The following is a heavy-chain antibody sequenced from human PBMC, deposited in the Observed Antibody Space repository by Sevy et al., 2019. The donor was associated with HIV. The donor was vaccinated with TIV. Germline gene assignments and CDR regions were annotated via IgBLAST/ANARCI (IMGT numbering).Heavy chain of an antibody. J-gene: IGHJ6*02. Sequence: ASVKVSCKASGGTFSSYAISWVRQAPGQGLEWMGGIIPIFGTANYAQKFQGRVTITAEESTSTAYMELSSLRSEDTAVYYCARDGTTMVQGVIIPPYYYYGMDVWGQGTTVTVSS. CDR2: IIPIFGTA. CDR3: ARDGTTMVQGVIIPPYYYYGMDV. V-gene: IGHV1-69*13. D-gene: IGHD3-10*01. CDR1: GGTFSSYA.